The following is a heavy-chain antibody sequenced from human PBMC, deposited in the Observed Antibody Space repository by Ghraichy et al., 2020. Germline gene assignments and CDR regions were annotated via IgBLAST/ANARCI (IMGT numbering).Heavy chain of an antibody. CDR1: GYSISSGYY. V-gene: IGHV4-38-2*02. D-gene: IGHD4-17*01. CDR2: IYHSGST. CDR3: ARRAGYGYWYFEL. J-gene: IGHJ2*01. Sequence: ETLSLTCTVSGYSISSGYYWGWIRQPPGKGLEWIGSIYHSGSTYYNPSLKSRVTISVDTSKNQFSLKLSSVTAADTAVYHCARRAGYGYWYFELWGRGTLVTVSS.